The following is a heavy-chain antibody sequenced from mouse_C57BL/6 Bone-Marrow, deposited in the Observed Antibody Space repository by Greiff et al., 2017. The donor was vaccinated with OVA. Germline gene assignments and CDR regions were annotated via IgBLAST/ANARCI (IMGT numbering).Heavy chain of an antibody. CDR2: IHPNSGST. CDR3: AGSKPSMDY. D-gene: IGHD2-5*01. CDR1: GYTFTSYW. V-gene: IGHV1-64*01. J-gene: IGHJ4*01. Sequence: VKLQESGAELVKPGASVKLSCKASGYTFTSYWMHWVKQRPGQGLEWIGMIHPNSGSTNYNEKFKSKATLTVDKSSSTAYMQLSSLTSEDSAVYYCAGSKPSMDYWGQGTSVTVSS.